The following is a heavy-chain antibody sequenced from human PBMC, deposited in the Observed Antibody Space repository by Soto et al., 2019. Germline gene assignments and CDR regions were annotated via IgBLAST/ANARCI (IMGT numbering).Heavy chain of an antibody. Sequence: EVQLLESGGGLVQPGGSLRLSCAASGFTFSSYAMSWVRQAPGKGLEWVSAISGSGGSTYYADSVKGRFTISRDNSKNTLYLQMNSLRAEDTAVYYCVRGDRLYWYFDLWGRGTLVTVSS. CDR3: VRGDRLYWYFDL. J-gene: IGHJ2*01. CDR2: ISGSGGST. D-gene: IGHD3-10*01. V-gene: IGHV3-23*01. CDR1: GFTFSSYA.